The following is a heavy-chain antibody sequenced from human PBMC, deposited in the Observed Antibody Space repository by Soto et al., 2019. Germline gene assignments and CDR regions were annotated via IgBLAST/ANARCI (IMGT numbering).Heavy chain of an antibody. CDR3: ARGLTVTTVARYYYYYYMDV. V-gene: IGHV1-8*01. J-gene: IGHJ6*03. Sequence: QVQLVQSGAEVKKPGASVKVSCKASGYTFTSYDINWVRQATGQGLEWMGWMNPNSGNTGYAQKFQGRVTMTRNTSISTAYMELSSVRSEDTAVYYCARGLTVTTVARYYYYYYMDVWGKGTTVTVSS. CDR2: MNPNSGNT. D-gene: IGHD4-17*01. CDR1: GYTFTSYD.